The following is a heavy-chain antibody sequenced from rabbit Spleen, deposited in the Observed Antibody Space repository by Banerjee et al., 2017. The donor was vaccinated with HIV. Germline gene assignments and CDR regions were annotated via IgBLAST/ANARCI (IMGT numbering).Heavy chain of an antibody. D-gene: IGHD4-2*01. CDR3: ARHAGSRDYIDGVFNL. Sequence: QSLEESGGDLVKPGASLTLTCKASGFSFSSGYDMCWVRQAPWKGLEWIACIYTGNTKTYYASWAKVRFTISKTSSTTVTLQMTSLSAADMATYFCARHAGSRDYIDGVFNLLGPGTLVTVS. V-gene: IGHV1S40*01. CDR1: GFSFSSGYD. CDR2: IYTGNTKT. J-gene: IGHJ4*01.